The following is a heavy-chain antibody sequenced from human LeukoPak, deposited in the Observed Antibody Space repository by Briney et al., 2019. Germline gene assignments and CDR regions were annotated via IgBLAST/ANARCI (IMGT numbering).Heavy chain of an antibody. CDR3: AREYGSVSYYYDY. Sequence: GGSLRLSCAASGFTFSSYAMTWVRQAPGKGLQWVSAVSGSGGSTYYADSVKGRFTISRGNSKNTLYLQMNTLRAEDTAVYYCAREYGSVSYYYDYWGQGTLVTVSS. CDR1: GFTFSSYA. D-gene: IGHD3-10*01. J-gene: IGHJ4*02. CDR2: VSGSGGST. V-gene: IGHV3-23*01.